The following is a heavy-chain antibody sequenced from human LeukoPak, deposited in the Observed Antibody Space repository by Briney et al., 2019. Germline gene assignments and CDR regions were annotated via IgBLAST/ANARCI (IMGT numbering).Heavy chain of an antibody. CDR2: IYYSGST. CDR1: GGSISSYY. D-gene: IGHD5-18*01. Sequence: SETLSLTCTVSGGSISSYYWSWVRQPPGKGLEWIGYIYYSGSTNYNPSLKSRVTISVDTSKNQFSLKLSSVTAADTAMYFCARDDSYAAYNWFDPWGQGTLVTVSS. CDR3: ARDDSYAAYNWFDP. V-gene: IGHV4-59*01. J-gene: IGHJ5*02.